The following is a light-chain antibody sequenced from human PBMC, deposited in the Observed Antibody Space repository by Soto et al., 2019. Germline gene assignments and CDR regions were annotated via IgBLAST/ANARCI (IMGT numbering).Light chain of an antibody. CDR1: QTLSINS. CDR3: QQYDGAPLT. Sequence: DIVLTQSPNTLSLSLCELATLFCRASQTLSINSLAWYQQKPGQAPRLLIYAASTRHTGIPDRFNGSGSGTDFALTINRLEPEDFAVYFCQQYDGAPLTFGPGTKVDIK. J-gene: IGKJ3*01. CDR2: AAS. V-gene: IGKV3-20*01.